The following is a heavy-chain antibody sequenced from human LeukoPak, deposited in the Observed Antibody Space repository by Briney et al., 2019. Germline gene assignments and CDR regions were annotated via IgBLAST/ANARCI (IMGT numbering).Heavy chain of an antibody. Sequence: SETLSLTCTVSGGSISSSIYYWGWIRQPPGKGLEWIGSIYYSGSTYYNPSLKSRVTISVDTSKNQFSLKLSSVTAADTAVYYCARERRGYFQHWGQGTLVTVSS. CDR2: IYYSGST. CDR1: GGSISSSIYY. V-gene: IGHV4-39*02. CDR3: ARERRGYFQH. J-gene: IGHJ1*01.